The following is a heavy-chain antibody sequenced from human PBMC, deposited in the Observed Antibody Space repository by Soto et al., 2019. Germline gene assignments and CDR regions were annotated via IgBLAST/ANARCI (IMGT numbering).Heavy chain of an antibody. J-gene: IGHJ5*02. CDR3: ASIYDSSGYYYGNNWFDP. Sequence: PSETLSLTCAVSGDSISSDNWWSWVRQPPGKGLEWIGEIYHSGSTNYNPSLNSRVTISVDTSKNQFSLELSSVTAADTAVYYCASIYDSSGYYYGNNWFDPWGQGTLVTVS. D-gene: IGHD3-22*01. CDR1: GDSISSDNW. CDR2: IYHSGST. V-gene: IGHV4-4*02.